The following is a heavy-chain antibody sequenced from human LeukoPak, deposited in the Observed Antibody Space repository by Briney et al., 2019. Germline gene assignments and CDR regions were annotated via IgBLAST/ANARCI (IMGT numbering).Heavy chain of an antibody. CDR1: GFTFSSYW. CDR3: ARDKYGAYSDF. CDR2: IKHDGSEQ. D-gene: IGHD4-17*01. Sequence: SGGPLRLSCAASGFTFSSYWMDWVRQAPGKGLEWVANIKHDGSEQYYVDSVKGRFTISRDNGRNLLYLQMNSLRVEDTAVYYCARDKYGAYSDFWGQGTLVTVSS. J-gene: IGHJ4*02. V-gene: IGHV3-7*01.